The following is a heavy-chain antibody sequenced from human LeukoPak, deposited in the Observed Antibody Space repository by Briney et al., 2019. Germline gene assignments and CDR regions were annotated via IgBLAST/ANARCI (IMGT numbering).Heavy chain of an antibody. V-gene: IGHV3-23*01. CDR3: AKESSVAGAGLLDY. CDR2: ISGSGGSK. D-gene: IGHD6-19*01. J-gene: IGHJ4*02. Sequence: GGSLRLSCAASGFTFSDYYMSWLRQAPGKGLEWVSSISGSGGSKWFADSVKGRFTISRDNSENTLYPQMNRLRAEDTALYYCAKESSVAGAGLLDYWGQGTLVTVSS. CDR1: GFTFSDYY.